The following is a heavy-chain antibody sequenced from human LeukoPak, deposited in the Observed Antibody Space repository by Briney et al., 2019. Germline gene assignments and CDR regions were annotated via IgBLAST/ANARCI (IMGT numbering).Heavy chain of an antibody. J-gene: IGHJ4*02. CDR3: ARLPIVVVPAARGYSYGIDY. V-gene: IGHV4-38-2*01. CDR1: GYSISSGYY. D-gene: IGHD2-2*01. CDR2: IYHSGST. Sequence: PSETLSLTCAVSGYSISSGYYWGWIRQPPGKGLEWIGSIYHSGSTYYNPSLKRRVTISVDTSKNQFSLKLSSVTAADTAVYYCARLPIVVVPAARGYSYGIDYWGQGTLVTVSS.